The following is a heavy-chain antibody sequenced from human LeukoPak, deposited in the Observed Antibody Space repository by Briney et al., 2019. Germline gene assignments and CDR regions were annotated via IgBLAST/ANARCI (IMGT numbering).Heavy chain of an antibody. V-gene: IGHV3-23*01. J-gene: IGHJ5*02. Sequence: GGSLRLSCAASGFTFSSFAMSWVRQAPGNGLEWVSTISGSGATTYYADSVKGRFTNSRDKSKNTLYLQMSSLRAEDTAVYYCAKDRIEVAGTNWFDPWGQGTLVTVSS. CDR1: GFTFSSFA. D-gene: IGHD6-19*01. CDR2: ISGSGATT. CDR3: AKDRIEVAGTNWFDP.